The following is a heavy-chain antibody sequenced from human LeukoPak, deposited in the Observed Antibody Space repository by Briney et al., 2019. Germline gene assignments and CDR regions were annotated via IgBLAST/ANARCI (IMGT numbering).Heavy chain of an antibody. J-gene: IGHJ5*02. Sequence: GGSLRLSCAASGFTFSDYYMSWIRQAPGKGLEWVSSISSSSSYIYYADSVKGRFTISRDNAKNSLYLQMNSLRAEDTAVYYCAREGFSPNWFDPWGQGTLVTVSS. CDR2: ISSSSSYI. CDR3: AREGFSPNWFDP. D-gene: IGHD3-3*01. V-gene: IGHV3-11*06. CDR1: GFTFSDYY.